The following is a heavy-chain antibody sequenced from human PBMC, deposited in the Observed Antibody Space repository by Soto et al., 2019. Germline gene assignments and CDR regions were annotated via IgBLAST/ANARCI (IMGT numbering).Heavy chain of an antibody. D-gene: IGHD2-8*01. V-gene: IGHV3-15*01. J-gene: IGHJ6*03. Sequence: WGSLRLSCAASGFTFSNAWMSWVRQAPGKGLEWVGRIKSKTDGGTTDYAAPVKGRFTISRDDSKNTLYLQMNSLKTEDTAVYYCTTFYCTNGVCSPSHYYYYYYMDVWGKGTTVTVSS. CDR3: TTFYCTNGVCSPSHYYYYYYMDV. CDR1: GFTFSNAW. CDR2: IKSKTDGGTT.